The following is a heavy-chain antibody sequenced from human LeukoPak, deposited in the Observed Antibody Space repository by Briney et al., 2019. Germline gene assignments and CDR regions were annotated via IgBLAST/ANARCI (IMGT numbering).Heavy chain of an antibody. Sequence: GGSLRLSCAASGFTFSDFYMSWLRQAPGKGLEWVSYISSSGSTIYYADSVKGRFTISRDNAKNSLYLQMNSQRAEDTAVFYCAASLRFPGWFDPWGQGALVTVSS. CDR1: GFTFSDFY. J-gene: IGHJ5*02. CDR2: ISSSGSTI. CDR3: AASLRFPGWFDP. D-gene: IGHD3-16*01. V-gene: IGHV3-11*01.